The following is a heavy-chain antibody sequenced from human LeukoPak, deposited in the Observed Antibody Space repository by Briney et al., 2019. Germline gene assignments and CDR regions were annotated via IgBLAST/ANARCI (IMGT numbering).Heavy chain of an antibody. Sequence: SGGSLRLSCAASGFTFSSYWMSWVRQAPGKGLEWVANIKQDGSEKYYVDSVKGRFTISRDNAKNSLYLQMNSLRAEDTAVYYCARDLRGNYYDSSGYSDYWGQGTLVTVSS. J-gene: IGHJ4*02. CDR3: ARDLRGNYYDSSGYSDY. D-gene: IGHD3-22*01. CDR1: GFTFSSYW. CDR2: IKQDGSEK. V-gene: IGHV3-7*01.